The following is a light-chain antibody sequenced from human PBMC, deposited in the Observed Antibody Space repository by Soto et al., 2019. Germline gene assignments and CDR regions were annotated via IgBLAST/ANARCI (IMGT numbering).Light chain of an antibody. CDR3: MQATQSHWT. CDR2: KVY. V-gene: IGKV2-24*01. Sequence: DIVMTQPPLSSPVTLGQSASISCRSSQSLVHSDGNTYSSSFQQRPGQPPRLLIYKVYDRFSGVPYIFRGSGAGTDFTLTISRVEAEDVGVYYCMQATQSHWTFGQGTKVQIK. J-gene: IGKJ1*01. CDR1: QSLVHSDGNTY.